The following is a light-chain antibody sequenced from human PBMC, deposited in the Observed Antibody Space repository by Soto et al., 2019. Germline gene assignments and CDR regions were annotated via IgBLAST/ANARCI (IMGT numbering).Light chain of an antibody. J-gene: IGLJ1*01. CDR3: KSYEGSNIYV. CDR1: SSDVGGYNY. V-gene: IGLV2-8*01. CDR2: EVN. Sequence: QSVLTQPPSASGSPGQSVTISCTGTSSDVGGYNYVSWYQQQPGKAPKLMIYEVNKRPSGVPDRFSGSKSGNTASLTVSGLQAEDEADYYCKSYEGSNIYVFGTGTKVTVL.